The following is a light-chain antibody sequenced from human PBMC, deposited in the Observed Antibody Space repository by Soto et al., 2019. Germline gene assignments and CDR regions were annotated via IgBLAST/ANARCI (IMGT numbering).Light chain of an antibody. CDR2: GAS. CDR3: QQYNNWPRT. J-gene: IGKJ1*01. V-gene: IGKV3-15*01. CDR1: QSVNSN. Sequence: EIVMSQSPATLSVSPGERATLSCRASQSVNSNLAWYQQKPGQSPRLLIYGASTRATGIPARFSGSGSGTEFTLTISSLQSEDVAVYYCQQYNNWPRTFGQGTKVEIK.